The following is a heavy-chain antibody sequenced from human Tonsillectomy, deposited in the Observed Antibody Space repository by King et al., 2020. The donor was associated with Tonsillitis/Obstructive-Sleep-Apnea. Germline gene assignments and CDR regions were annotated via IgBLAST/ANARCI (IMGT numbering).Heavy chain of an antibody. Sequence: QLQESGPGLVKPSETLSLTCTVSGGSISSSNYYWGWVRQPPGKGLEWIGTIYYSGTTYYNPSLKSRLTISVDTSENQFSLQLSSVTAADTAIYYCVRHRRLSDYYYYCMDVWGKGTTVTVSS. J-gene: IGHJ6*03. D-gene: IGHD6-25*01. CDR2: IYYSGTT. CDR3: VRHRRLSDYYYYCMDV. CDR1: GGSISSSNYY. V-gene: IGHV4-39*01.